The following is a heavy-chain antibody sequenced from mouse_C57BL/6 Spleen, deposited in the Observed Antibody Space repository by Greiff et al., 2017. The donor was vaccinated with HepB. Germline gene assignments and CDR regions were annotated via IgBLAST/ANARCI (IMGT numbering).Heavy chain of an antibody. CDR1: GFSLTSYG. V-gene: IGHV2-2*01. CDR2: IWSGGST. J-gene: IGHJ3*01. D-gene: IGHD2-4*01. Sequence: VQLQQSGPGLVQPSQSLSITCTVSGFSLTSYGVHWVRQSPGKGLEWLGVIWSGGSTDYNAAFISRLSISKDNSTSQVFFKMTSLQADDTAIYYCARRRDYDGGFAYWGQGTLVTVSA. CDR3: ARRRDYDGGFAY.